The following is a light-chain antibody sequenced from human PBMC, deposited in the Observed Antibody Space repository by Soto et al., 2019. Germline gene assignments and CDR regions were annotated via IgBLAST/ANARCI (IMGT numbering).Light chain of an antibody. CDR2: GAS. CDR1: QSVSTK. Sequence: EIVMTQSAAILSVSPGERATLSCRASQSVSTKLAWYQQKLGQAPRLLIYGASTRATGIPARFSGSGSGTEFTLTISSLESEDFAVYYCQQYNKWPPYTFGQGTKVDIK. J-gene: IGKJ2*01. V-gene: IGKV3-15*01. CDR3: QQYNKWPPYT.